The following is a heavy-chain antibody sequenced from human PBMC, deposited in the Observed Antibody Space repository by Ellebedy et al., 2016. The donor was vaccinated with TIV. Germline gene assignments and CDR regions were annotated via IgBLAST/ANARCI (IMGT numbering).Heavy chain of an antibody. CDR3: ARWYSSSEGGFDI. CDR1: GGSISSGTYY. CDR2: IYTSGST. J-gene: IGHJ3*02. V-gene: IGHV4-61*02. Sequence: SETLSLXXTVSGGSISSGTYYWTWVRQPAGRGLEWIGRIYTSGSTNYNPSLKSRVTISVDTSKNHFSLKLSSVTAADTAVYYCARWYSSSEGGFDIWGQGTMATVSS. D-gene: IGHD6-13*01.